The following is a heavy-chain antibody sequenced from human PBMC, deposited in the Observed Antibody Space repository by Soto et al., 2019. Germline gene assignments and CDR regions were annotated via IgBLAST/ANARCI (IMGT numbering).Heavy chain of an antibody. Sequence: SETLSLTCAVYGGSFSGYYWSWIRQPPGKGLEWIGEINHSGSTNYNPSLKSRVTISVDTSKNQFSLKLRSVTAADTAVYYCARAPAYYDYVWGSYRPPGRRDAFDIWCQGTMVTVSS. J-gene: IGHJ3*02. CDR2: INHSGST. V-gene: IGHV4-34*01. CDR1: GGSFSGYY. CDR3: ARAPAYYDYVWGSYRPPGRRDAFDI. D-gene: IGHD3-16*02.